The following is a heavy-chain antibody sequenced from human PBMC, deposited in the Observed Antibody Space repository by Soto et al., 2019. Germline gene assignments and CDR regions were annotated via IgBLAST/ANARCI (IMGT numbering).Heavy chain of an antibody. J-gene: IGHJ6*03. CDR2: ISGSGGST. V-gene: IGHV3-23*01. CDR3: AREVGTTVTYYYYMDV. Sequence: PGGSLRLSWAASGFTFSRYAMSWVRQAPGKGLEWVSAISGSGGSTYYADSVKGRFTISRDNSKNTLYLQMNSLRSEDTAVYYCAREVGTTVTYYYYMDVWGKGTTVTVSS. CDR1: GFTFSRYA. D-gene: IGHD4-17*01.